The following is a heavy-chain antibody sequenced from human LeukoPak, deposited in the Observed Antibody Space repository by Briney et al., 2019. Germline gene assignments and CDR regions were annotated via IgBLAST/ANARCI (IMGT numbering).Heavy chain of an antibody. D-gene: IGHD2/OR15-2a*01. CDR3: ARGENTWRNWLDP. CDR1: GYTFTSYG. CDR2: ISAYNGNT. V-gene: IGHV1-18*01. Sequence: ASVKVSCKASGYTFTSYGISWVRQAPGQGLEWMGWISAYNGNTNYAQKLQGRVTMTRDTSTSTVYMEMSSLRSDDTAVYYCARGENTWRNWLDPWGLGTLVTVSS. J-gene: IGHJ5*02.